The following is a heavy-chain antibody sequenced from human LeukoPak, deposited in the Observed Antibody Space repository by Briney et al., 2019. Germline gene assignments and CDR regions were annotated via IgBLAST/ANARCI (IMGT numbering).Heavy chain of an antibody. Sequence: SETLSLTCAVYGGSFSGYYWSWIRQPPGKGLEWIGEINHSGSTNYNPSLKSRVTISVDTSKNQFSLKLSSVTAADTAVYYCARVFLEWLDYWGQGTLVTVSS. D-gene: IGHD3-3*01. CDR1: GGSFSGYY. V-gene: IGHV4-34*01. CDR2: INHSGST. J-gene: IGHJ4*02. CDR3: ARVFLEWLDY.